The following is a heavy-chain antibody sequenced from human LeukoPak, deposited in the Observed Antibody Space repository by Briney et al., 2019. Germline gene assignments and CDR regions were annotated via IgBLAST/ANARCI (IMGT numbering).Heavy chain of an antibody. CDR1: GFTFSNYW. J-gene: IGHJ4*02. Sequence: GGSLRLACAASGFTFSNYWMHWVRQAPGKRLVWVSRIYTDDSTTTYADSVQGRFTISRDNAKNTLYLQMNSLRAEDTAVYFCARASDSSGWFDYWGQGNLVTVAS. CDR2: IYTDDSTT. D-gene: IGHD3-22*01. V-gene: IGHV3-74*03. CDR3: ARASDSSGWFDY.